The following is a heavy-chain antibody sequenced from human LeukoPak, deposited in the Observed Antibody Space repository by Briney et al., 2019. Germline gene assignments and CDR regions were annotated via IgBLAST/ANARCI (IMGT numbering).Heavy chain of an antibody. Sequence: PETLSLTCTVSGGSISSSSYYWGWIRQPPGKGLEWIGSIYYSGSTYYNPSLKSRVTISVDTSKNQFSLKLSSVTAADTAVYYCARPNVGVRGVPTWFDYWGQGTLVTVSS. CDR2: IYYSGST. V-gene: IGHV4-39*01. J-gene: IGHJ4*02. CDR3: ARPNVGVRGVPTWFDY. CDR1: GGSISSSSYY. D-gene: IGHD3-10*01.